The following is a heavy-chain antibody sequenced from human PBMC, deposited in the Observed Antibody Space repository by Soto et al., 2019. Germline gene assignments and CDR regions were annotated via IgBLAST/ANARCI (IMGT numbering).Heavy chain of an antibody. CDR1: GGSISSGGYY. Sequence: QVQLQESGPGLVKPSQTLSLTCTVSGGSISSGGYYWSWIRQHPGKGLEWIGYIYYSRSTYYNPSLKSRVTISVDTSKNQFSLKLSSVTAADTAVYYCARASVGGLAIDKGGFDYLGQGTLVTVSS. J-gene: IGHJ4*02. V-gene: IGHV4-31*03. D-gene: IGHD3-10*01. CDR2: IYYSRST. CDR3: ARASVGGLAIDKGGFDY.